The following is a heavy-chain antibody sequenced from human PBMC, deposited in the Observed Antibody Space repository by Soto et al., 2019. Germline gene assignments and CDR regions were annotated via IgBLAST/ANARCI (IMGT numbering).Heavy chain of an antibody. J-gene: IGHJ6*02. CDR2: IYHSGNT. Sequence: SETLSLTCTVSGGSISSGDYYWSWIRQPPGKGLEWIGYIYHSGNTYYNPSLKSRITISVDTSKNEFSLKLTSLTAADTAVYYCARDPVTGWTYTGMDVWGQGTTVTVSS. CDR3: ARDPVTGWTYTGMDV. CDR1: GGSISSGDYY. D-gene: IGHD7-27*01. V-gene: IGHV4-30-4*01.